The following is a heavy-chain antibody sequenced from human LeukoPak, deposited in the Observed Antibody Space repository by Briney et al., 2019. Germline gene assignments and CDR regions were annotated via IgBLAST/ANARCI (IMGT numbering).Heavy chain of an antibody. J-gene: IGHJ5*02. D-gene: IGHD3-22*01. V-gene: IGHV4-30-2*01. CDR3: ARGYYYDSSGYYAPRFDP. Sequence: SETLSLTCTVSGGSISSGGYSWSWIRQPPGKGLEWIGYIYHSGSTYYNPSLKSRVTTSVDRSKNQFSLKLSSVTAADTAVYYRARGYYYDSSGYYAPRFDPWGQGTLVTVSS. CDR1: GGSISSGGYS. CDR2: IYHSGST.